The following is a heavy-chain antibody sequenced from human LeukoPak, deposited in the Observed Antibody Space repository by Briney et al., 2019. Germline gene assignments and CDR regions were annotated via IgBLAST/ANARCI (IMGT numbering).Heavy chain of an antibody. V-gene: IGHV6-1*01. J-gene: IGHJ4*02. CDR1: GDSVSSNSAA. Sequence: SQTLSLTCAISGDSVSSNSAAWSWIRQSPSRGLEWLGRTYYRSKWYTEYAVSVKSRITINPDTSKNQFSLQLNSVAPEDTAVYYCTRRVSEWEPLDYWGQGTLVTVSS. D-gene: IGHD1-26*01. CDR2: TYYRSKWYT. CDR3: TRRVSEWEPLDY.